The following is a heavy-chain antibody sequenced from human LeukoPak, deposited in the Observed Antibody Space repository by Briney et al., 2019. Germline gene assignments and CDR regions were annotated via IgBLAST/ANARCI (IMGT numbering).Heavy chain of an antibody. CDR3: AKDFQFMHSYGLFDY. J-gene: IGHJ4*02. D-gene: IGHD5-18*01. V-gene: IGHV3-21*04. Sequence: PGGSLRLSCAASGFTFSSYSMNWVRQAPGKGLEWVSSISSSSSYIYYADSVKGRFTISRDNAKNTLYLQMNSLRAEDTAVYYCAKDFQFMHSYGLFDYWGQGTLVTVSS. CDR1: GFTFSSYS. CDR2: ISSSSSYI.